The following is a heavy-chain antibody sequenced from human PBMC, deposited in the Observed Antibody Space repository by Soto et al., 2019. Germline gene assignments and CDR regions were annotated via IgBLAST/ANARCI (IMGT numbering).Heavy chain of an antibody. D-gene: IGHD3-16*01. J-gene: IGHJ5*02. CDR2: IYYSGST. CDR1: GGSVSSGSCY. V-gene: IGHV4-61*01. Sequence: QVQLQESGPGLVKPSETLSLTCTVSGGSVSSGSCYWSWIRQPPGKGLEWIGYIYYSGSTNYNPSLKSRVTISVDTSKNQFSLKLSSVTAADTAVYYCAGGRSLRLGWFDPWGQGTLVTVSS. CDR3: AGGRSLRLGWFDP.